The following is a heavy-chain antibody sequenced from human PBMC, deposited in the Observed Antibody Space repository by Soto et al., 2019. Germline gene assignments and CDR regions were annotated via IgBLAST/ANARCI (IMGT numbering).Heavy chain of an antibody. CDR2: ISYDGSNK. V-gene: IGHV3-30*03. D-gene: IGHD3-22*01. CDR1: RSTFSSYD. Sequence: PGGSLRLSCAASRSTFSSYDMHWVRQAPGKGLEWVAVISYDGSNKYYADSVKGRFTISRDNSKNTLYLQMNSLRAEDTAVYYCATPLTSSGYSDYWGQGTLVTVS. J-gene: IGHJ4*02. CDR3: ATPLTSSGYSDY.